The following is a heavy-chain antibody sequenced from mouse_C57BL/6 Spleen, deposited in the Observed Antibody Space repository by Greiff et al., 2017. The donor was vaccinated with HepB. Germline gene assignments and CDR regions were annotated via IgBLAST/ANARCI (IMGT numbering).Heavy chain of an antibody. V-gene: IGHV1-85*01. CDR3: ARRHYGRRGYGAMDY. CDR1: GYTFTSYD. CDR2: INPSDGST. Sequence: LVESGPELVKPGASVKLSCKASGYTFTSYDINWLKQRPGEGLEWSGWINPSDGSTKYNEKFKGKATLTVDTSSSTAYMELNSLTSEDSAVYYCARRHYGRRGYGAMDYWGQGTSVTVSS. D-gene: IGHD1-1*01. J-gene: IGHJ4*01.